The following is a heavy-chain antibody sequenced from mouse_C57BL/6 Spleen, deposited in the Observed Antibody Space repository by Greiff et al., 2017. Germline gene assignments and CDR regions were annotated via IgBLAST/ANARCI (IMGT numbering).Heavy chain of an antibody. Sequence: EVKLMESEGGLVQPGSSMKLSCTASGFTFSDYYMAWVRQVPEKGLEWVANINYDGSSTYYLDSLKSRFIISRDNAKNILYLQMSSLKSEDTATYYCARVWYYSSSPHWYFDVWGTGATVTVSS. D-gene: IGHD1-1*01. CDR2: INYDGSST. CDR1: GFTFSDYY. CDR3: ARVWYYSSSPHWYFDV. V-gene: IGHV5-16*01. J-gene: IGHJ1*03.